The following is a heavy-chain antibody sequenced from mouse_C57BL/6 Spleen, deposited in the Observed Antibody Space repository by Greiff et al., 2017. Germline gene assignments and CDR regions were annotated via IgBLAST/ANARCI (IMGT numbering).Heavy chain of an antibody. CDR1: GYSITSGYY. Sequence: EVQLVESGPGLVKPSQSLSLTCSVTGYSITSGYYWNWIRQFPGNKLEWMGYISYDGSTNYNPYLKNRISIPRDTSKNQFFLKLNSVTTEGTATYYCASYYGVYAMDYWGQGTSVTVSS. D-gene: IGHD1-1*01. J-gene: IGHJ4*01. V-gene: IGHV3-6*01. CDR2: ISYDGST. CDR3: ASYYGVYAMDY.